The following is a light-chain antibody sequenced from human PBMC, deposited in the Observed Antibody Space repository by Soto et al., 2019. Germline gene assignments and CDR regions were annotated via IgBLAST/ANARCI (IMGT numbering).Light chain of an antibody. CDR2: DVS. CDR3: CSYTRSGTLS. CDR1: SGDIGDYTY. J-gene: IGLJ1*01. V-gene: IGLV2-14*01. Sequence: QSALTHPAPVSGSPGQSITISCVRTSGDIGDYTYASWYQQHPGKVPKVIIYDVSNRPSGASYHFSGPKSGNTASLTVSGLQAEDEADYSCCSYTRSGTLSFGSGTKGTVL.